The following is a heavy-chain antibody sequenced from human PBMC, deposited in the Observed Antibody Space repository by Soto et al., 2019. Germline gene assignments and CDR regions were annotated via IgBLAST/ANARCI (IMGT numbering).Heavy chain of an antibody. CDR2: IIPIFGTA. V-gene: IGHV1-69*01. CDR1: GGTFSSYA. Sequence: QVQLVQSGAEVKKPGSSVKVSCKASGGTFSSYAISWVRQAPGQGLEWMGGIIPIFGTANYAQKFQGRVKITGAEATSTAYRELSRLGSEDTAVYSCARVGGGDFWRGNRNWFDPWGQGTLVTVSS. CDR3: ARVGGGDFWRGNRNWFDP. J-gene: IGHJ5*02. D-gene: IGHD3-3*01.